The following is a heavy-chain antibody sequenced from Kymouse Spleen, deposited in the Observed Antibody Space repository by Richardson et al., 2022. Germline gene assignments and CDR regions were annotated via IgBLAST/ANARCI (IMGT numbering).Heavy chain of an antibody. Sequence: QVQLVESGGGLVKPGGSLRLSCAASGFTFSDYYMSWIRQAPGKGLEWVSYISSSGSTIYYADSVKGRFTISRDNAKNSLYLQMNSLRAEDTAVYYCARDFPDFWSGYTYYYYGMDVWGQGTTVTVSS. CDR3: ARDFPDFWSGYTYYYYGMDV. D-gene: IGHD3-3*01. V-gene: IGHV3-11*01. CDR2: ISSSGSTI. J-gene: IGHJ6*02. CDR1: GFTFSDYY.